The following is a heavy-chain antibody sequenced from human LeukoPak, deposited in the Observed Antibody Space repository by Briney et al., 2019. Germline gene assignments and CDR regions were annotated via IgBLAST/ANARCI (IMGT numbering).Heavy chain of an antibody. D-gene: IGHD3-16*02. CDR3: ARGRYDYVWGSYRCDAFDI. CDR1: GGSISSYY. CDR2: IYYSGST. V-gene: IGHV4-59*01. Sequence: SETLSLTCTVSGGSISSYYWSWIRQPPGKGLEWIGYIYYSGSTNYNPSLKSRVTISVDTSKNQFSLKLSSVTAADTAVYYCARGRYDYVWGSYRCDAFDIWGQGTMVTVSS. J-gene: IGHJ3*02.